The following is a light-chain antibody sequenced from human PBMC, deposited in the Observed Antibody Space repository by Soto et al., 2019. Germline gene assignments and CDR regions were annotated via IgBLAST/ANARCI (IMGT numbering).Light chain of an antibody. Sequence: QSALTQPASVSGSPGQSITISCTGTSSDVGGYNYVSWYQHHPGKAPKLMISEVSNRPSGVSNRFSGSKSGNTASLTISGLQAEDEADYYCCSYAGGHTVFGGGTQLTVL. CDR3: CSYAGGHTV. J-gene: IGLJ2*01. CDR2: EVS. CDR1: SSDVGGYNY. V-gene: IGLV2-14*01.